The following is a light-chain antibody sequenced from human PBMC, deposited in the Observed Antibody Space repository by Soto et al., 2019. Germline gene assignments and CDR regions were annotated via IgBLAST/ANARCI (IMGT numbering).Light chain of an antibody. J-gene: IGLJ1*01. CDR3: KSYAGSNTYV. CDR1: KXDIGVYDF. CDR2: EVV. Sequence: SALTQPPSASGSPGQSVTISCTGTKXDIGVYDFVSWYQHHPGKAPRLIIYEVVQRPSGVPDRFSGSKSGNTASLTVSGLQAADEADYFCKSYAGSNTYVLGSGTKVTVL. V-gene: IGLV2-8*01.